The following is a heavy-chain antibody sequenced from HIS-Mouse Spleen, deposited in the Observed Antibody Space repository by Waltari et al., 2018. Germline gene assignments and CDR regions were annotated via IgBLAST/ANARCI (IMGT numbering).Heavy chain of an antibody. J-gene: IGHJ2*01. CDR3: AGEIPYSSSWYDWYFDP. CDR2: IYYSGST. CDR1: GGSISSSSYY. Sequence: QLQLQESGPGLVKPSETLSLTCTVSGGSISSSSYYWGWIRQPPGKGLEWIGSIYYSGSTYYNPSLKSRVTISVDTAKNQFSLKLSSLTAADTAVYYCAGEIPYSSSWYDWYFDPWGRGPLVTVSS. D-gene: IGHD6-13*01. V-gene: IGHV4-39*07.